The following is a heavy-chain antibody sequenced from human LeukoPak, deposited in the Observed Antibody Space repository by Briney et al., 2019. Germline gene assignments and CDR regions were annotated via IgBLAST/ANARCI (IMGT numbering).Heavy chain of an antibody. CDR3: ARDLGTAISFDY. Sequence: SQTLSLTCTVSGGSISSGDYYWSWIRQPPGKGLEWIGYIYYSGSTYYNPSLKSRVTISVDTSKNQFSLKLSSVTAADMAVYYCARDLGTAISFDYWGQGTLVTVSS. CDR1: GGSISSGDYY. V-gene: IGHV4-30-4*08. D-gene: IGHD5-18*01. CDR2: IYYSGST. J-gene: IGHJ4*02.